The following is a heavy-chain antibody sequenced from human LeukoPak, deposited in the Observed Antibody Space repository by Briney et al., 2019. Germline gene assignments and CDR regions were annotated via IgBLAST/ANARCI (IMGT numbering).Heavy chain of an antibody. CDR1: GLTLSSYA. D-gene: IGHD4-17*01. V-gene: IGHV3-23*01. J-gene: IGHJ6*02. CDR2: ISSSGSST. CDR3: AERSYGDYYYGMDV. Sequence: SGGSLRLSCAASGLTLSSYALSWVRQAPGKGLEWVSSISSSGSSTFYADSVKGRFTISRGEPKNTLYLQMNSLRVEDTAVYYCAERSYGDYYYGMDVWGQGTTVTVSS.